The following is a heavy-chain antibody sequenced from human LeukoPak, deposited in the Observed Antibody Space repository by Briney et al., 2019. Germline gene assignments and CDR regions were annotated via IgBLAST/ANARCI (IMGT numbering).Heavy chain of an antibody. D-gene: IGHD5-12*01. J-gene: IGHJ3*02. CDR1: GGSISSYY. Sequence: SETLSLTCTVSGGSISSYYWSWIRQPPGKGLEWIGYIYYSGSTNYNPSLKSRVAISVDTSKNQFSLKLSSVTAADTAVYYCAAGRVATLDAFDIWGQGTMVTVSS. CDR3: AAGRVATLDAFDI. V-gene: IGHV4-59*01. CDR2: IYYSGST.